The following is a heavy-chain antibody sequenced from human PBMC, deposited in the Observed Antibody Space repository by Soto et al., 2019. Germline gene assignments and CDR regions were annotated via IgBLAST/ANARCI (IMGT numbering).Heavy chain of an antibody. CDR3: ASTSYDTSGAHFDY. V-gene: IGHV3-74*01. CDR2: INSGGSST. Sequence: GGSLRLSCAASGFTFSSYWMNWVRQAPGKGLAWVSGINSGGSSTSYADSVKGRFTISRDNAKNTLYLQMNSLRAEDTAVYYCASTSYDTSGAHFDYWGQGTLVTVSS. J-gene: IGHJ4*02. D-gene: IGHD3-22*01. CDR1: GFTFSSYW.